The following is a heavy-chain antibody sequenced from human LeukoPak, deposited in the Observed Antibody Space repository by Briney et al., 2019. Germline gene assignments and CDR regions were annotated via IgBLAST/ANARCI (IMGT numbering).Heavy chain of an antibody. CDR1: GFTFKLYW. Sequence: GGSLRLSCAASGFTFKLYWMHWVRQVPGRGPVWVSRINHDGSDTIYADSVKGRFTISRDNSKNTLYLQMNSLREDDTAVYYCAKGLHACSWYGGSWGRGTLVTVSS. CDR3: AKGLHACSWYGGS. J-gene: IGHJ5*02. V-gene: IGHV3-74*01. D-gene: IGHD6-13*01. CDR2: INHDGSDT.